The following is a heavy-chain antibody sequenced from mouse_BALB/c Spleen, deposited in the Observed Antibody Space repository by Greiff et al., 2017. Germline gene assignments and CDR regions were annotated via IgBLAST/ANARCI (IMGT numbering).Heavy chain of an antibody. CDR2: ISDGGSYT. CDR3: ARATVVAPYYAMDY. V-gene: IGHV5-4*02. CDR1: GFTFSDYY. D-gene: IGHD1-1*01. J-gene: IGHJ4*01. Sequence: EVKLMESGGGLVKPGGSLKLSCAASGFTFSDYYMYWVRQTPEKRLEWVATISDGGSYTYYPDSVKGRFTISRDNAKNNLYLQMSSLKSEDTAMYYCARATVVAPYYAMDYWGQGTSVTVSS.